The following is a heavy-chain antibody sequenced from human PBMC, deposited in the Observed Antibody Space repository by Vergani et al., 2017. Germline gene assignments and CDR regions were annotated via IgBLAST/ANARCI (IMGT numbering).Heavy chain of an antibody. Sequence: EVQLLESGGGLVQPGGSLRLTCAASEFTFSNYAMNWVRQAPGKGLEWVSGISGSGVSAYYTDSVKGRFTISRDNSKNTLYLQMNSLRAEDTAVYYCAKEGRVWVPAGKYYYYYYMDVWGKGTTVTVSS. V-gene: IGHV3-23*01. CDR2: ISGSGVSA. J-gene: IGHJ6*03. D-gene: IGHD2-2*01. CDR1: EFTFSNYA. CDR3: AKEGRVWVPAGKYYYYYYMDV.